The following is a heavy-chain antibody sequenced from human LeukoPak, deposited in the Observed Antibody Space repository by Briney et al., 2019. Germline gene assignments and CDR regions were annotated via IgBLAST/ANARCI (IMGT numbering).Heavy chain of an antibody. J-gene: IGHJ4*02. CDR3: ANNFDY. V-gene: IGHV3-33*06. CDR1: GFTFSNYG. Sequence: GGSLRLSCAASGFTFSNYGMHWVRQAPGKGLEWVAVIWHDGSNKYYADSVKGRYTISRDNSKNTLYLQMNSLRAEDTAVYYCANNFDYWGQGTLVTVSS. CDR2: IWHDGSNK.